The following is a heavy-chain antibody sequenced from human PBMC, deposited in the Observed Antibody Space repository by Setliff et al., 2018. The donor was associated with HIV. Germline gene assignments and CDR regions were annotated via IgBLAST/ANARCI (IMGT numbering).Heavy chain of an antibody. Sequence: GGSLRLSCAASGFTFSTYWMHWVRQAPGKGLVWVSHINTDGGRTTYADSVKGRFTISRDNAKNTVYLQMNSLRAEDTAVYYCARGYSGGWNDLTGYWGQGALVTVSS. J-gene: IGHJ4*02. CDR2: INTDGGRT. CDR1: GFTFSTYW. D-gene: IGHD6-19*01. V-gene: IGHV3-74*01. CDR3: ARGYSGGWNDLTGY.